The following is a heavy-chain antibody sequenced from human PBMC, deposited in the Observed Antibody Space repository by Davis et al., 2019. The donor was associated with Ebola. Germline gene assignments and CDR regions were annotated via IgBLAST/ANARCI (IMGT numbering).Heavy chain of an antibody. CDR3: AKFTSHWLWSPYGLDV. CDR1: GASIKSNN. CDR2: IYNVGST. Sequence: PGGSLRLSCTVSGASIKSNNWSWIRQPPGKGLEWIGYIYNVGSTDYNPSLESRVTTSFDTSKSQLSLKLTSVTAADTGVYYCAKFTSHWLWSPYGLDVWGRGTTVSVSS. V-gene: IGHV4-59*13. J-gene: IGHJ6*02. D-gene: IGHD3-3*01.